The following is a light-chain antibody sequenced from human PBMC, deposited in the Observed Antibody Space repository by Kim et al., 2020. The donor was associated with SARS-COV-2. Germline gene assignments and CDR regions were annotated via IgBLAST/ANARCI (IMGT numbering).Light chain of an antibody. CDR1: SSDVGGYNY. CDR2: DLI. Sequence: GQSITISCTGTSSDVGGYNYVSWYQQRPGKVPKLMIYDLIERPSGVSNRFSGSKSGNTAYLTISGLQAEDEADYYCTSYTVIGAVIFGGGTQLTVL. J-gene: IGLJ2*01. CDR3: TSYTVIGAVI. V-gene: IGLV2-14*03.